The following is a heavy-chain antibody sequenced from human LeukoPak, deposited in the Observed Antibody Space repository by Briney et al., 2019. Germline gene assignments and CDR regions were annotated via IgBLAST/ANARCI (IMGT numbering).Heavy chain of an antibody. D-gene: IGHD6-25*01. CDR3: ARKADDYDYYYMDV. J-gene: IGHJ6*03. Sequence: ASVKVSCKASGYTFTSYGISWVRQAPGQGLEWMGWISAYNGNTNYAQKLQGRVTMTTDTSTSTAYMELRSLRSDDTAVYYCARKADDYDYYYMDVWGKGTTVTVSS. CDR1: GYTFTSYG. V-gene: IGHV1-18*01. CDR2: ISAYNGNT.